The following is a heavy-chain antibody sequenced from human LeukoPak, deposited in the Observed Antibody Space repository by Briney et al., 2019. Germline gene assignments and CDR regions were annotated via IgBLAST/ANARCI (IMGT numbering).Heavy chain of an antibody. Sequence: PGGSLRLSCAASGFTFSNAWMIWVRQAPGKGLEWVGRVKSKTDGGTTDYAAPVKGRFTISRDDSKSTLYLEMNSLKTEDTALHYCTTELVRGVLIDYWGQGTLVTVSS. CDR3: TTELVRGVLIDY. V-gene: IGHV3-15*01. CDR2: VKSKTDGGTT. J-gene: IGHJ4*02. CDR1: GFTFSNAW. D-gene: IGHD3-10*01.